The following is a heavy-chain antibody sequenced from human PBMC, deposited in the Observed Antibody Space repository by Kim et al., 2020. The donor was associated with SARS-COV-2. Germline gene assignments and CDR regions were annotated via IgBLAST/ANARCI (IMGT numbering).Heavy chain of an antibody. CDR2: IYYSGST. J-gene: IGHJ5*02. V-gene: IGHV4-59*13. CDR1: GGSISSYY. Sequence: SETLSLTCTVSGGSISSYYWSWIRQPPGKGLEWIGYIYYSGSTNYNPSLKSRVTMSVDTSENLFSLKLSSVTAADTAVYYCARVGVAISPVVPAATNWFDPWCQGTLVPFSS. CDR3: ARVGVAISPVVPAATNWFDP. D-gene: IGHD2-2*01.